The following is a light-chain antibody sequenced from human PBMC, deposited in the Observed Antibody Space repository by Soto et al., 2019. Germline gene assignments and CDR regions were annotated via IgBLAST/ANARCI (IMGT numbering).Light chain of an antibody. CDR2: AAS. V-gene: IGKV1-8*01. CDR3: QQYASYPLT. J-gene: IGKJ3*01. Sequence: AIRMTQSPSSFSASTGDRVTITCRASQGISSYLAWYQQKPGKAPKLLIYAASTLQSGVPSRFSGSGSGTDFTLTISCLKSEDFASYYCQQYASYPLTFGPGTKVDIK. CDR1: QGISSY.